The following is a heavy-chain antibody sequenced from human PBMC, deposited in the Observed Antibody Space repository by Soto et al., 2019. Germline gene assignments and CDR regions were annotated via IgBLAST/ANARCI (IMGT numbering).Heavy chain of an antibody. Sequence: QVQLVQSGAEVKKPGASVKVSCKASGYTFTSYYMHWVRQAPGQGLEWMGIINPSGGSTSYAQKFQGRVTMTRDTATSTVYMELSSLRSEDTAVYYCAREYSSSSPWSEFDYWGQGTLVTVSS. CDR1: GYTFTSYY. J-gene: IGHJ4*02. V-gene: IGHV1-46*03. CDR3: AREYSSSSPWSEFDY. CDR2: INPSGGST. D-gene: IGHD6-6*01.